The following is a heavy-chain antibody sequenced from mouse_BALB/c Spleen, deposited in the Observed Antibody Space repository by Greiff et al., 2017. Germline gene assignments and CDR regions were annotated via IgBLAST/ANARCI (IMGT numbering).Heavy chain of an antibody. Sequence: LVKTGASVKISCKASGYSFTGDYMHWVKQSHGKSLEWIGYISCYNGATSYNQKFKGKATFTVDTSSSPAYMQFNSLTSEDSAVYCCARVGGYYGGFAYWGQGTLVTVSA. J-gene: IGHJ3*01. CDR3: ARVGGYYGGFAY. V-gene: IGHV1S34*01. CDR2: ISCYNGAT. D-gene: IGHD1-2*01. CDR1: GYSFTGDY.